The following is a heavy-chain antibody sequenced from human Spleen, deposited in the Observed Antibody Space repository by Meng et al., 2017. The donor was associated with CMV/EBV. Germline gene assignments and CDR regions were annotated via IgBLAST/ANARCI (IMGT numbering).Heavy chain of an antibody. CDR3: AQEPNPYTRVPDYIHH. CDR2: IRFDVNNK. J-gene: IGHJ1*01. V-gene: IGHV3-30*02. Sequence: SGFMFSTFGMHWVRQAPGKGLDWVACIRFDVNNKYYGDSVKGRFTISRDNSKNTLYLQMNSLRAEDTAVYYCAQEPNPYTRVPDYIHHWGQGTLVTVSS. D-gene: IGHD3-16*01. CDR1: GFMFSTFG.